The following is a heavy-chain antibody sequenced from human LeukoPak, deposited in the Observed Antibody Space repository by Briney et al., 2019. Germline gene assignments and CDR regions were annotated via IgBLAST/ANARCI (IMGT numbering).Heavy chain of an antibody. J-gene: IGHJ4*02. D-gene: IGHD6-13*01. CDR2: ISSSGSTI. V-gene: IGHV3-48*03. CDR1: GFTFSSYE. Sequence: GGSLRLSCAASGFTFSSYEMNWVRQAPGKGLEWVSYISSSGSTIYYADSVKGRFTISRDNAKNSLYLQMNSLRAEDTAVYYCARNSRETSIAAAGGAYFVFWGQGPLVTVSS. CDR3: ARNSRETSIAAAGGAYFVF.